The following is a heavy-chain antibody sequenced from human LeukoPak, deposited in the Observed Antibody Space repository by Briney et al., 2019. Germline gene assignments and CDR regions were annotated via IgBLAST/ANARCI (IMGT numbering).Heavy chain of an antibody. V-gene: IGHV3-21*01. CDR1: GFSFSSYS. Sequence: GGSLRLSCAASGFSFSSYSMNCVRQAPGKGLEWVSSISFSGTYIYYADSLKGRITISRDNARRSLFLQMNSLRAEDTAVYYCASGGSSWWAAPDYWGQGTLVTVSS. CDR3: ASGGSSWWAAPDY. J-gene: IGHJ4*02. D-gene: IGHD6-13*01. CDR2: ISFSGTYI.